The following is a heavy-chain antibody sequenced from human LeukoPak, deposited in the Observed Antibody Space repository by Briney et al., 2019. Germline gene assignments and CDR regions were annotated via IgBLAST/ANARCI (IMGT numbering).Heavy chain of an antibody. J-gene: IGHJ5*02. D-gene: IGHD5-24*01. CDR2: INDDGSLK. Sequence: PGGSLRLSCAASGFSFESYNMHWVRQAPGKGLEWVGNINDDGSLKNYGDSVRGRFTISRDNAKNSLYLQMNSLRVEDTAVYHCVREEKWLQFPWGQGTLVTVSS. CDR1: GFSFESYN. CDR3: VREEKWLQFP. V-gene: IGHV3-7*01.